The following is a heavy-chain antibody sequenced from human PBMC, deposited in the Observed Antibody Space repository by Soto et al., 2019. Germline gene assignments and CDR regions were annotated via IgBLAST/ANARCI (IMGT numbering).Heavy chain of an antibody. V-gene: IGHV1-8*01. D-gene: IGHD6-19*01. Sequence: ASVKVSCKASGYTFTSYDINWVRQATGQGLEWMGWMNPNSGNTGYAQKFQGRVTMSRNTSISTAYMELSSLRSEDTAVYYCARELRRIAVAVPRYWGQGTLVTVSS. CDR3: ARELRRIAVAVPRY. J-gene: IGHJ4*02. CDR2: MNPNSGNT. CDR1: GYTFTSYD.